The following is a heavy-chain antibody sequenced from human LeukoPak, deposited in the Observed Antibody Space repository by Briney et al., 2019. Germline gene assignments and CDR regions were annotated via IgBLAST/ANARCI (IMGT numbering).Heavy chain of an antibody. CDR1: GGTFSSYA. CDR3: AKEPYSSRGPLDY. Sequence: ASVKVSCKASGGTFSSYAISWVRLAPGQGLEWMGGIIPIFGTANYAQKFQGRVTITADKSTSTAYMELSSLRSEDTAVYYCAKEPYSSRGPLDYWGQGTLVTVSS. CDR2: IIPIFGTA. J-gene: IGHJ4*02. D-gene: IGHD6-13*01. V-gene: IGHV1-69*06.